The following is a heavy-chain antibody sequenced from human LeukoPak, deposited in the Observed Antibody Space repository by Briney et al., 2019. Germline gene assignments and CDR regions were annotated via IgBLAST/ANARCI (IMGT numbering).Heavy chain of an antibody. J-gene: IGHJ4*02. V-gene: IGHV3-21*04. D-gene: IGHD3-22*01. CDR1: GFTFSRFS. CDR2: ISSSGSYI. CDR3: AKDMESGYRYYFDY. Sequence: GGSLRLSCAASGFTFSRFSMNWVRQAPGKGLEWVSSISSSGSYIFYADSLKGRLTIPRHNSKNSLYLQMNSLRTEDTALYYCAKDMESGYRYYFDYWGQGTLVTVSS.